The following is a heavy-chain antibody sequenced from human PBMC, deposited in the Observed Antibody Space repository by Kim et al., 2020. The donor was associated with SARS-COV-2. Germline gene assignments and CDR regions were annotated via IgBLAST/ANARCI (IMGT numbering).Heavy chain of an antibody. CDR3: AKDQKGDGYSDFDS. D-gene: IGHD5-18*01. Sequence: GGSLRLSCAPSDFTVGANHMSWVRQAPGKGLEWVSVLFSGGTTYYSDSVKGRFTISRDYSENIMYLQMMDLRVEDTAVYYCAKDQKGDGYSDFDSWGQGTLVTVSS. V-gene: IGHV3-53*01. J-gene: IGHJ4*02. CDR1: DFTVGANH. CDR2: LFSGGTT.